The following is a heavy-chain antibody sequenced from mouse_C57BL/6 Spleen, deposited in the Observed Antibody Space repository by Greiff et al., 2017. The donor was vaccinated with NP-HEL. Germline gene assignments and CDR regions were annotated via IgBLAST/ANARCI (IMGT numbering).Heavy chain of an antibody. CDR2: INPGSGGT. D-gene: IGHD4-1*01. V-gene: IGHV1-54*01. CDR3: ARLTHYAMDY. Sequence: VQGVESGAELVRPGTSVKVSCKASGYAFTNYLIEWVKQRPGQGLEWIGVINPGSGGTNYNEKFKGKATLTADKSSSTAYMQLSSLTSEDSAVYFCARLTHYAMDYWGQGTSVTVSS. CDR1: GYAFTNYL. J-gene: IGHJ4*01.